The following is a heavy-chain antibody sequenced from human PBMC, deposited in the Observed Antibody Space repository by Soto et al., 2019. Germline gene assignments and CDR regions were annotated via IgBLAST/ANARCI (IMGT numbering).Heavy chain of an antibody. D-gene: IGHD3-10*01. CDR3: AKDSAVGSGSYLGWDYYYGMDV. V-gene: IGHV3-9*01. J-gene: IGHJ6*02. CDR2: ISWNSGSI. Sequence: GGSLRLSCAASGFTFDDYAMHWVRQAPGKGLEWVSGISWNSGSIGYADSVKGRFTISRDNAKNSLYLQMNSLRAEDTALYYCAKDSAVGSGSYLGWDYYYGMDVWGQGTTLTV. CDR1: GFTFDDYA.